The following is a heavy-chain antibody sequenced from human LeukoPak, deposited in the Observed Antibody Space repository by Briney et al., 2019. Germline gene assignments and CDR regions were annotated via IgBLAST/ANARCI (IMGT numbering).Heavy chain of an antibody. D-gene: IGHD1-26*01. CDR2: ISGSGGST. J-gene: IGHJ4*02. V-gene: IGHV3-23*01. CDR1: GFTFSSYA. CDR3: AKETYSGSTGLRDY. Sequence: PGGSLRLSCAASGFTFSSYAMSWVRQAPGKGLEWVSAISGSGGSTYYADSVKGRFTISRDNSKNTLYLQMNSLRAEDMAVYYCAKETYSGSTGLRDYWGQGTLVTVSS.